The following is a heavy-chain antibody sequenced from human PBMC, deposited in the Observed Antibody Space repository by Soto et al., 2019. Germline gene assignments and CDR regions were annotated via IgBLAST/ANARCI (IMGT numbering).Heavy chain of an antibody. J-gene: IGHJ4*02. Sequence: SFKVSCKASVGTFSNFAISWVRQAPGQGLEWMGGIIAIFGTANYAQKFQGRVTITADESTSTAYMELSRLRSEDTAVYYCATGYCSNGVCLTAFDYWGQGTLVTVSS. CDR2: IIAIFGTA. V-gene: IGHV1-69*13. D-gene: IGHD2-8*01. CDR3: ATGYCSNGVCLTAFDY. CDR1: VGTFSNFA.